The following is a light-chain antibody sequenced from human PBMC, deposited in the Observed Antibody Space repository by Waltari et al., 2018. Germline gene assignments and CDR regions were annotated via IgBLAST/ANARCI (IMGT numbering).Light chain of an antibody. CDR3: HQYYLTPWT. V-gene: IGKV3-20*01. CDR1: QIVSSNY. Sequence: EIVLTQSPGTLSLSPGERATLSCRASQIVSSNYLAWYQQKPGQPHSLLIYWASTRELGVPDRFSGAGSGTDFTLTISNLQPEDAALYFCHQYYLTPWTFGQGTKLEIK. J-gene: IGKJ1*01. CDR2: WAS.